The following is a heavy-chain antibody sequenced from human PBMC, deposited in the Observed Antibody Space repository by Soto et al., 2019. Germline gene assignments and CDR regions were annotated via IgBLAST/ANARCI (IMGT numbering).Heavy chain of an antibody. Sequence: PGESLTSSCTGSGCSFARYWISWVRQMPGKGLEWMGRIDPSDSYTNYSPSFQGHVTISADKSISTAYLQWSSLKASDTAMYYCARRVFSGLQFPYYYYGMDVWGQGTTVTV. J-gene: IGHJ6*02. CDR2: IDPSDSYT. D-gene: IGHD5-12*01. CDR1: GCSFARYW. V-gene: IGHV5-10-1*01. CDR3: ARRVFSGLQFPYYYYGMDV.